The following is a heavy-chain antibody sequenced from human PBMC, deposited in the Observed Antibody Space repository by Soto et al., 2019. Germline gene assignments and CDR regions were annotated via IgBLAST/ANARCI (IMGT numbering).Heavy chain of an antibody. CDR1: GFTFSNAW. Sequence: EVQLVESGGGLVKPGGSLRLSCAASGFTFSNAWMSWVRQAPGKGLEWVGRIKSKTDGGTTDYAAPVKGRFTISRDDSKNTLYLQMNSLKTEDTAVYYCTTEGSGYDHLFDYWGQGTLVTVSS. V-gene: IGHV3-15*01. J-gene: IGHJ4*02. CDR2: IKSKTDGGTT. CDR3: TTEGSGYDHLFDY. D-gene: IGHD5-12*01.